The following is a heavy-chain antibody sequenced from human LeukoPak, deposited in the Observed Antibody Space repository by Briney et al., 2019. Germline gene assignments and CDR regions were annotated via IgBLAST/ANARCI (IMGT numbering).Heavy chain of an antibody. D-gene: IGHD3-22*01. J-gene: IGHJ4*02. V-gene: IGHV3-21*04. CDR1: GFTFSSYW. Sequence: GGSLRLSCAASGFTFSSYWMNWVRQAPGRGLEWVSSISSSSSYIYYADSVKGRFTISRDNSKNTLYLQMNSLRAEDTAVYYCAKGQYYHDSSGYYYSDYWGQGTLVTVSS. CDR3: AKGQYYHDSSGYYYSDY. CDR2: ISSSSSYI.